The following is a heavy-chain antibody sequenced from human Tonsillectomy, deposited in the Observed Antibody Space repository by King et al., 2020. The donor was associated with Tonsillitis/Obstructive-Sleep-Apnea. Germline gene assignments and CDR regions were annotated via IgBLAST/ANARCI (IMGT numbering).Heavy chain of an antibody. Sequence: VQLVESGGGVARPGGSLRLSCAASGFTFNDHVMSWVRQVQGKGLQWVSGINWNGDRTTYRDSVKGRFTISRDNAKNSLYLQMNSLRVEDTAFYYCAKNFGDPDYWGQGTLVTVSS. D-gene: IGHD4-17*01. CDR3: AKNFGDPDY. J-gene: IGHJ4*02. CDR1: GFTFNDHV. V-gene: IGHV3-20*04. CDR2: INWNGDRT.